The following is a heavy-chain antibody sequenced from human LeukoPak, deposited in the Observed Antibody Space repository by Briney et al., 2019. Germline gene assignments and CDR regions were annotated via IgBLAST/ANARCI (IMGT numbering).Heavy chain of an antibody. J-gene: IGHJ4*02. V-gene: IGHV4-39*01. CDR2: IYYSGST. D-gene: IGHD6-19*01. Sequence: SETLPLTCTVSGGSISSSSYYWGWIRQPPGKGLEWIGSIYYSGSTYYNPSLKSRVTISVDTSKNQFSLKLSSVTAADTAVYYCARGGWLVLVYWGQGTLVTVSS. CDR3: ARGGWLVLVY. CDR1: GGSISSSSYY.